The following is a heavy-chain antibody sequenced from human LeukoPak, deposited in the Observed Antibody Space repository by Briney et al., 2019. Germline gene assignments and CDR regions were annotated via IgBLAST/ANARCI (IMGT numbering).Heavy chain of an antibody. Sequence: SAKVSCKASGGTFSSYAISWVRQAPGQGLEWMGGIIPIFGTANYAQKFQGRVTITTDESTSTAYMELSSLRSEDTAVYYCARRGSSGYYFDYWGQGTLVTVSS. CDR1: GGTFSSYA. V-gene: IGHV1-69*05. CDR3: ARRGSSGYYFDY. J-gene: IGHJ4*02. CDR2: IIPIFGTA. D-gene: IGHD1-26*01.